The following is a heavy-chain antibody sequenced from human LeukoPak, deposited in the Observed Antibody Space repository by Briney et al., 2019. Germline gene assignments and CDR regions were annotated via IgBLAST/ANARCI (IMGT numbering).Heavy chain of an antibody. D-gene: IGHD3-22*01. V-gene: IGHV4-59*11. J-gene: IGHJ4*02. CDR2: IYYSGST. CDR3: ARLGRYYYDSRVDY. CDR1: GGSISSHY. Sequence: SETLSLTCTVSGGSISSHYWTWIRQPPGKGLEWIGYIYYSGSTNYNPSLKSRVTISVDTSKNQFFLKLSSVTAADTAVYYCARLGRYYYDSRVDYWGQGTLVTVSS.